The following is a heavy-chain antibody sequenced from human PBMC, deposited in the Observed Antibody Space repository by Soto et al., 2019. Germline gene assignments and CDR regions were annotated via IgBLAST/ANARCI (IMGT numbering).Heavy chain of an antibody. CDR2: IRSKGNNYAT. Sequence: EVQLVESGGGLVQPGGSLKLSCAASGFTFSGSAMHWVRQASGKGLEWVGRIRSKGNNYATAYGASLKGRFTISRDDSKITAYLQMNSLSTEDTAVYYCSRQASDFWSGKPQYYMDVWGKGTTVTVSS. J-gene: IGHJ6*03. V-gene: IGHV3-73*01. CDR1: GFTFSGSA. CDR3: SRQASDFWSGKPQYYMDV. D-gene: IGHD3-3*01.